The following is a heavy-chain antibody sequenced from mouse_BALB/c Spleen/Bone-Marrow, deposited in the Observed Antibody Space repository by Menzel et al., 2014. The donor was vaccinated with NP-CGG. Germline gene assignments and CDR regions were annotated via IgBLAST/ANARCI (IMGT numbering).Heavy chain of an antibody. Sequence: EVKLMESGGGLVQPGDSLRLSCATSGFTFIDFYMEWVRQPPGKRLEWIAASRNKAKYYTTEYSASVKGRFIVSRYTSQSVLYLQMNALRAGDTAIYYCARDVGYGNYFVYWGQGTMVTVSA. V-gene: IGHV7-1*02. CDR2: SRNKAKYYTT. CDR1: GFTFIDFY. D-gene: IGHD2-10*02. CDR3: ARDVGYGNYFVY. J-gene: IGHJ3*01.